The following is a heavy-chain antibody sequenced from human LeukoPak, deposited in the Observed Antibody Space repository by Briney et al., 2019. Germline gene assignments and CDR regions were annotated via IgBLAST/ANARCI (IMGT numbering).Heavy chain of an antibody. D-gene: IGHD3-22*01. CDR3: ARFYYDSSGSIPLDY. V-gene: IGHV3-53*01. Sequence: GGSLRLSCVTSGFSVSSNYMSWVRQAPGKGLEWVSVIYSGGSTYYADSVKGRFTISRDISKNTLYLQMNNLRAEVTAVYYCARFYYDSSGSIPLDYWGQGTLVTVSS. CDR1: GFSVSSNY. CDR2: IYSGGST. J-gene: IGHJ4*02.